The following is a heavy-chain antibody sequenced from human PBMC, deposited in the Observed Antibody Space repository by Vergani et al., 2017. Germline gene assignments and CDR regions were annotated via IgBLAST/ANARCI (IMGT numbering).Heavy chain of an antibody. CDR1: GFTFSSHA. J-gene: IGHJ4*02. V-gene: IGHV3-23*01. CDR3: GRGSDNYN. D-gene: IGHD4/OR15-4a*01. CDR2: IKNTGDST. Sequence: EVQLLQSEGAVVQPGGSLRLSCVASGFTFSSHARSWVRQGHGQGLEWVSSIKNTGDSTHYADSVKGRFTISRDNSKNTLYLQMNSLGVEDTAVYSCGRGSDNYNWGQGTLVTVSS.